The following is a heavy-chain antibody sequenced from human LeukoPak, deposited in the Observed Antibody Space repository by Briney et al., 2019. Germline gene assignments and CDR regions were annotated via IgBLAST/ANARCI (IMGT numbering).Heavy chain of an antibody. J-gene: IGHJ4*02. CDR3: ARGHETYYDILTGSDY. CDR1: GFTFSSYA. Sequence: GGSLRLSCVASGFTFSSYAMHWVRQAPGKGLEYVSAISSNGGSTYYANSVKGRFTISRDNSKNTLYLQMGSLRAEDMAVYYCARGHETYYDILTGSDYWGQGTLVTVSS. D-gene: IGHD3-9*01. V-gene: IGHV3-64*01. CDR2: ISSNGGST.